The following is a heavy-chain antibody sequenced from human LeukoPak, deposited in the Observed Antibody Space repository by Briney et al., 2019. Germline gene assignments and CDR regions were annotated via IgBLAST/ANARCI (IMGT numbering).Heavy chain of an antibody. CDR1: GFTFSSYG. CDR2: ISYDGSNT. Sequence: PGGSLRLSCAASGFTFSSYGMHWVRQAPGKGLEWVAVISYDGSNTYYADSVKGRFTTSRDNSKNTLYLQMNSLRAEDTVVYYCAKDPPAAVLGDIWGQGTMVTVSS. V-gene: IGHV3-30*18. J-gene: IGHJ3*02. CDR3: AKDPPAAVLGDI. D-gene: IGHD2-15*01.